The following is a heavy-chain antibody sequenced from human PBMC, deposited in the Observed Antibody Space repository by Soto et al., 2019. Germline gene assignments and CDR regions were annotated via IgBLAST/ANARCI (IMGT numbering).Heavy chain of an antibody. D-gene: IGHD3-16*01. Sequence: GSLRLSCAASGFKFSNYAMTWVRQAPGKGLEWVSLISATGGGTYYADSVKGRFTISRDNSHNTLYLQVHSLTAEDTAVYYCAKDRRAGGNSAFYFDFWGQGAQVTVSS. CDR1: GFKFSNYA. V-gene: IGHV3-23*01. CDR2: ISATGGGT. CDR3: AKDRRAGGNSAFYFDF. J-gene: IGHJ4*02.